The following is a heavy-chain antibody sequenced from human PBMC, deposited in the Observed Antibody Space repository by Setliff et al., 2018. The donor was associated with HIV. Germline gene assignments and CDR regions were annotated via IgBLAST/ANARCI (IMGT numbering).Heavy chain of an antibody. CDR3: ARDGGGPGDYYYYYMDV. CDR2: INPKSGGT. J-gene: IGHJ6*03. CDR1: GYTFTDYY. D-gene: IGHD3-16*01. Sequence: ASVKVSCKASGYTFTDYYMHWVRQAPGQGLEWMGWINPKSGGTNSALKFQGRVTTTRDTSISTAYMELSRLRSDDTAVYYCARDGGGPGDYYYYYMDVWAKGTTVTVSS. V-gene: IGHV1-2*02.